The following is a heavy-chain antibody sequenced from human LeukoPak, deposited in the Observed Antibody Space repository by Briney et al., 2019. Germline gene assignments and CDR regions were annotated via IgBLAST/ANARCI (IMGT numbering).Heavy chain of an antibody. CDR2: INTDTTTT. CDR1: GFIFRNYW. Sequence: QPGRSLRLSCAASGFIFRNYWMHWVRQAPGMGLVWVSRINTDTTTTDYADSVKGRFTISRDNDKNTLYLQMNSLRAEDTAVYYCAREDLNEGFDHWGQGTLVTVSS. D-gene: IGHD1-1*01. CDR3: AREDLNEGFDH. J-gene: IGHJ4*02. V-gene: IGHV3-74*01.